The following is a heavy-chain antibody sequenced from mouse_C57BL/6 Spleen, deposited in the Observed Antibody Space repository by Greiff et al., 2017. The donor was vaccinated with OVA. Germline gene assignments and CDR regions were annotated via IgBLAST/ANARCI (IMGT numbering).Heavy chain of an antibody. D-gene: IGHD2-5*01. J-gene: IGHJ2*01. Sequence: VQLQQPGAELVRPGSSVKLSCKASGYTFTSYWMDWVKQRPGQGLEWIGNIYPSDSETHYNQKFKDKATLTVDKSSSTAYMQLSSLTSEDSAVYYCARGVTGYFDDWGQGTTLTVSS. V-gene: IGHV1-61*01. CDR3: ARGVTGYFDD. CDR2: IYPSDSET. CDR1: GYTFTSYW.